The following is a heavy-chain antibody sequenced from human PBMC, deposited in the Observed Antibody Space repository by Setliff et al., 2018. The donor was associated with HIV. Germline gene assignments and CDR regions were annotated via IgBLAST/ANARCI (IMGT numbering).Heavy chain of an antibody. CDR1: GEPFSNYY. Sequence: PSETLSLTCTVYGEPFSNYYWSWIRQPPGKGLEWIGEIDHGGSTRYNPSLKSRITMSVDTSKDQFSLRLSSVTAADTAVYYCARKQQVRWAWMPSHYNYGLDVWGPGTT. CDR2: IDHGGST. J-gene: IGHJ6*02. D-gene: IGHD1-1*01. CDR3: ARKQQVRWAWMPSHYNYGLDV. V-gene: IGHV4-34*01.